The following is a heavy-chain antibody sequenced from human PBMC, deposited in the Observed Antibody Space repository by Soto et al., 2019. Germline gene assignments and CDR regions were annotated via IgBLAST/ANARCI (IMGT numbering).Heavy chain of an antibody. Sequence: SETLSLTCTVSGGSISSYYWSWIRQPPGKGLEWIGYIYYSGSTNYNPSLKSRVTISVDTSKNQFSLKLSSVTAADTAVYYCARHSPWSPTQYYFDYWGQGTLVTVSS. CDR3: ARHSPWSPTQYYFDY. J-gene: IGHJ4*02. CDR1: GGSISSYY. V-gene: IGHV4-59*08. CDR2: IYYSGST. D-gene: IGHD3-3*01.